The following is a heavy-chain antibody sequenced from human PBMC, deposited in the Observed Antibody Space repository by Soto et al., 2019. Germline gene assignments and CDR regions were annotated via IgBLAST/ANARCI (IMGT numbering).Heavy chain of an antibody. CDR1: GFTFSSYA. D-gene: IGHD6-6*01. CDR3: AREIRDSGQLYV. V-gene: IGHV3-30-3*01. Sequence: QVQLVESGGGVVQPGRSLRLSCAASGFTFSSYAMHWVRQAPGKGLEWVAVISYDGSNKYYADSVKGRFTISRDNSKNTLYLQMNSLRAEDTAVYYGAREIRDSGQLYVWGQGNTVTGSS. J-gene: IGHJ6*02. CDR2: ISYDGSNK.